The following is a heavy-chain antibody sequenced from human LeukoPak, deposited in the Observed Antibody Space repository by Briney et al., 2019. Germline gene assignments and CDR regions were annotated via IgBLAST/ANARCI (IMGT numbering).Heavy chain of an antibody. CDR3: AKGDYGAPADY. CDR2: ISTSSSYI. V-gene: IGHV3-21*01. CDR1: RFTFNSFS. Sequence: GGSLRLSCAASRFTFNSFSMIWHPQAPGKGLEWVSFISTSSSYIYYADSVKGRFTISRDNAKNSLYLQMNSLGAEDTSVYYCAKGDYGAPADYWGQGTLVTVSS. J-gene: IGHJ4*02. D-gene: IGHD4-17*01.